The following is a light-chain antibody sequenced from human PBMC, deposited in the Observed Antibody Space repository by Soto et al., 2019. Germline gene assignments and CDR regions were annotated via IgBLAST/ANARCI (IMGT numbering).Light chain of an antibody. Sequence: QSALTQPASVSGSPGQSITISCTGTSSDIGTYNYVSWNQQYPGKAPKVIIYEVSNRPSGVSNRFSGSKSGNTASLTISGLQAEDEADYYCSSYTSSNTLVFGTGTKVTVL. J-gene: IGLJ1*01. CDR1: SSDIGTYNY. V-gene: IGLV2-14*01. CDR3: SSYTSSNTLV. CDR2: EVS.